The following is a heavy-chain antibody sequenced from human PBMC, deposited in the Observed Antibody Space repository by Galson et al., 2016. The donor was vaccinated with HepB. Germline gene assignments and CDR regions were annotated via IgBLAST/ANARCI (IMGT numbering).Heavy chain of an antibody. J-gene: IGHJ4*02. V-gene: IGHV4-59*01. CDR3: ARATISDPYFDY. Sequence: SETLSLTCSVSGGSTSPYYWSWIRQPPGKGLEWIGYIYYSGSTNYNPSLKSRVTISLDTSKNQFSLKLSSVTAADTAVYYSARATISDPYFDYWGQGTLVTVSS. D-gene: IGHD3-9*01. CDR1: GGSTSPYY. CDR2: IYYSGST.